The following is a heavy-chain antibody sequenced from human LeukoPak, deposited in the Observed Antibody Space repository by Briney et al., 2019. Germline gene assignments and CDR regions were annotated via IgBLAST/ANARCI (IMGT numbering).Heavy chain of an antibody. CDR2: INPRGGST. V-gene: IGHV1-46*01. CDR1: GYTFTSYY. J-gene: IGHJ2*01. Sequence: ASVKVSCKASGYTFTSYYMHWVRQAPGQGLEWMGIINPRGGSTSYAQKFQGRVTMTRDTSTSTVYMELSSLRSEDTAVNYCARDADTAMEAWYFDLWGRGTLVTVSS. D-gene: IGHD5-18*01. CDR3: ARDADTAMEAWYFDL.